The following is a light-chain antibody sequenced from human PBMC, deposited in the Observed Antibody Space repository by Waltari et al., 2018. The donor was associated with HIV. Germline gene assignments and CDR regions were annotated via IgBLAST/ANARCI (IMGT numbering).Light chain of an antibody. CDR3: SSYTSSSTRV. V-gene: IGLV2-14*01. J-gene: IGLJ3*02. CDR1: SSDVGGYKY. Sequence: QSALTQPASVSGSPGPSITISCPGTSSDVGGYKYVSWYQQHPGKAPKLMIYEVSNRPSGVSNRFSGAKSGNTASLTISGLQAEDEADYYCSSYTSSSTRVFGGGTKLTVL. CDR2: EVS.